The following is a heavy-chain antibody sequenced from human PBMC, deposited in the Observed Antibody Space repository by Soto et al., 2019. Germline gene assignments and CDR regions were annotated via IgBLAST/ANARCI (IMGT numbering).Heavy chain of an antibody. CDR1: GYTFTSYG. V-gene: IGHV1-18*01. D-gene: IGHD3-9*01. CDR3: ARRHSSDATGYDYFDS. J-gene: IGHJ4*02. CDR2: ISAYNGNT. Sequence: ASVKVSCKASGYTFTSYGISWVRQAPGQGLEWMGWISAYNGNTNYAQKLQGRVTMTTDTSTSTAYMELRSLRSDDTAVYYCARRHSSDATGYDYFDSWGQGTVVTLSS.